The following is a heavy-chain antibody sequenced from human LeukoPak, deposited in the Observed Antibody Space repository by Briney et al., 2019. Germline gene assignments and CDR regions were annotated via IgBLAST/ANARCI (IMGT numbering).Heavy chain of an antibody. CDR3: AREPGVSTYYFDY. J-gene: IGHJ4*02. V-gene: IGHV4-39*07. Sequence: SETLSLTCTVSGGSISSYYWSWIRQPPGKGLEWIGSIYYSGSTYYNPSLKSRVTISVDTSKNQFSLKLSSVTAADTAVYYCAREPGVSTYYFDYWGQGTLVTVSS. D-gene: IGHD2-8*01. CDR2: IYYSGST. CDR1: GGSISSYY.